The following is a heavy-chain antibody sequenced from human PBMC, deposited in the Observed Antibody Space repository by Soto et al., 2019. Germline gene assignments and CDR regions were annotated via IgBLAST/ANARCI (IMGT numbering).Heavy chain of an antibody. D-gene: IGHD2-21*01. J-gene: IGHJ4*02. Sequence: SETLSLTCTVSGSSISPYYWSWIRQPPGKALEWIGYVYYSGSTTYNPSLESRVTISVDTSNNQFSLKLTSVTSADTAVNYCAKFVPTPCHLLDWGPGTLVTVSS. CDR2: VYYSGST. V-gene: IGHV4-59*01. CDR1: GSSISPYY. CDR3: AKFVPTPCHLLD.